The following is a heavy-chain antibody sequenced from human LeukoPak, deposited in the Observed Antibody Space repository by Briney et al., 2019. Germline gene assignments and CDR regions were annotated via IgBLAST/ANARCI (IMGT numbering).Heavy chain of an antibody. D-gene: IGHD1-26*01. CDR3: AREGELPSFDY. CDR2: ISYDGSNK. Sequence: PGGSLRLSCAASGFTFSSYAMHWVRQAPGKGLEGVAVISYDGSNKYYADSVKGRFTISRDNSKNTLYLQMNSLRAEDTAVYYCAREGELPSFDYWGQGTLVTVSS. V-gene: IGHV3-30-3*01. CDR1: GFTFSSYA. J-gene: IGHJ4*02.